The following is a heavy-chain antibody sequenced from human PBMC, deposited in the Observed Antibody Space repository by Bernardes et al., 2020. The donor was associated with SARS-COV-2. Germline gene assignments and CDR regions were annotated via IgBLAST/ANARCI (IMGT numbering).Heavy chain of an antibody. Sequence: GGSLRLSCEASGFSFSEYAMNWVRQAPGKGLEWVSSISGGGMYIYYGDSVRGRFTTSRDNTRTSVFLQMESLRAEDTAVYYCARDVGGTDWRFGFDVWGPGTMVHVSS. CDR3: ARDVGGTDWRFGFDV. V-gene: IGHV3-21*01. CDR1: GFSFSEYA. J-gene: IGHJ3*01. CDR2: ISGGGMYI. D-gene: IGHD3-9*01.